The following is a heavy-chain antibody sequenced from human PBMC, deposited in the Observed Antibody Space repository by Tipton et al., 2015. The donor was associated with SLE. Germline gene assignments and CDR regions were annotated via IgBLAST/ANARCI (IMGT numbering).Heavy chain of an antibody. CDR3: ARDASTSWYGNNWFDP. V-gene: IGHV4-34*01. J-gene: IGHJ5*02. CDR2: INHSGST. Sequence: TLSLTCAVYGGSFSGYYWSWIRQPPGKGLEWIGEINHSGSTNYNPSLKSRVTISLDTSKNQFSLKLSSVTAADTAVYYCARDASTSWYGNNWFDPWGQGTLVTVSS. CDR1: GGSFSGYY. D-gene: IGHD6-13*01.